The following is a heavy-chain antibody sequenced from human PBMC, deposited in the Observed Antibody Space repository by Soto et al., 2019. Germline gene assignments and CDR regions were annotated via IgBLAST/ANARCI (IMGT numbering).Heavy chain of an antibody. Sequence: PSETLSLTCTVSGGSISSGGYYWSWIRQHPGKGLEWIGYIYYSGSTYYNPSLKSRVTISVDTSKNQFSLKLSSVTAADTAVYYCARERASLVRGYRDCFDPLGQGTLVTV. D-gene: IGHD3-10*01. CDR3: ARERASLVRGYRDCFDP. CDR2: IYYSGST. CDR1: GGSISSGGYY. J-gene: IGHJ5*02. V-gene: IGHV4-31*03.